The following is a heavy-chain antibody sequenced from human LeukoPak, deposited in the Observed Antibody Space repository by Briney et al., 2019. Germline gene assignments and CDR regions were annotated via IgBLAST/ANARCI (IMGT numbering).Heavy chain of an antibody. V-gene: IGHV1-18*01. CDR2: ISAYNGNT. J-gene: IGHJ5*02. CDR3: ARWYSSSWYDNWFDP. CDR1: GYTFTSYG. Sequence: GASVKVSCMASGYTFTSYGISWVRQAPGQGLEWMGWISAYNGNTNYAQKLQGRVTMTTDTSTSTAYMELRSLRSDDTAVYYCARWYSSSWYDNWFDPWGQGTLVTVSS. D-gene: IGHD6-13*01.